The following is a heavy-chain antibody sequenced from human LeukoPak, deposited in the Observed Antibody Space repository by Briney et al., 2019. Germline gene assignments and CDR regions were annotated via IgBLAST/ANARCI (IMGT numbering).Heavy chain of an antibody. CDR1: GGSISSGSYY. CDR2: IYTGGGT. V-gene: IGHV4-61*02. D-gene: IGHD5-12*01. CDR3: ARVAYSGYDYRGYFDY. J-gene: IGHJ4*02. Sequence: SETLSLTCTVSGGSISSGSYYWSWIRQPAGKGLEWIGRIYTGGGTNYNPSLKSRVTISVDTSKNQFSLKLSSVTAADTAVFYCARVAYSGYDYRGYFDYWGQGTLVTVSS.